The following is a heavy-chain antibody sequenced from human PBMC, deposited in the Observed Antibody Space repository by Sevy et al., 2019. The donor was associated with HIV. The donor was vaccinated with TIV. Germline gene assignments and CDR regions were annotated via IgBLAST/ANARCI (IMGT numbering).Heavy chain of an antibody. CDR1: GFTVSSNY. CDR2: IYSGGST. D-gene: IGHD2-2*01. V-gene: IGHV3-66*02. CDR3: ARDCSSTSCPGSDAFDI. Sequence: GGSLRLSCAASGFTVSSNYMSWVRQAPGKGLEWVSVIYSGGSTYYADSVKGRFTISRDNSKNTLYLQMNSLRAEDTAAYYCARDCSSTSCPGSDAFDIWGQGTMVTVSS. J-gene: IGHJ3*02.